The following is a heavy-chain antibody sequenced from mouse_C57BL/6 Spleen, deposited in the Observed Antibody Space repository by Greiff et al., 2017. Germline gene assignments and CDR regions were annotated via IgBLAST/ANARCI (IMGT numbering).Heavy chain of an antibody. CDR2: IYWDDDK. CDR3: ARIHYYGSLDY. J-gene: IGHJ2*01. CDR1: GFSLSTSGMG. D-gene: IGHD1-1*01. V-gene: IGHV8-12*01. Sequence: ESGPGILQSSQTLSLTCSFPGFSLSTSGMGVSWTRQPSGKGLEWLAHIYWDDDKRYNPSLKSRLTISKDTSRNQVFLKITSVDTADTATYYCARIHYYGSLDYWGQGTTLTVSS.